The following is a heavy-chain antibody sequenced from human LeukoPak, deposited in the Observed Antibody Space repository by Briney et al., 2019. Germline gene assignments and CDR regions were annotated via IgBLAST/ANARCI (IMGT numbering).Heavy chain of an antibody. D-gene: IGHD6-19*01. CDR1: GFTFSSYA. V-gene: IGHV3-23*01. J-gene: IGHJ4*02. Sequence: GGSLRLSCAASGFTFSSYAMSWVRQAPGRGLEWVSGISGSGGATYYADSVKGRFIISRDKSQNTLLLQLSSLRAEDTAIYYCAQGYSSGWFPYWGQGSLVSVSS. CDR2: ISGSGGAT. CDR3: AQGYSSGWFPY.